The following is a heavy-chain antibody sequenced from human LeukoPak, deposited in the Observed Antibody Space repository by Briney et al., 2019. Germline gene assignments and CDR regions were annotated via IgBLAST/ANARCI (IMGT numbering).Heavy chain of an antibody. D-gene: IGHD6-19*01. Sequence: GGSLRLSCAASGFTFSSYSMNWVRQAPGKGLEWVSSISSSSSYIYYADSVKGRFTISRDNAKNSLYLQMKSLRAEDTAVYYCARNVRYSSGWYPRAFDIWGQGTMVTVSS. J-gene: IGHJ3*02. CDR3: ARNVRYSSGWYPRAFDI. V-gene: IGHV3-21*01. CDR1: GFTFSSYS. CDR2: ISSSSSYI.